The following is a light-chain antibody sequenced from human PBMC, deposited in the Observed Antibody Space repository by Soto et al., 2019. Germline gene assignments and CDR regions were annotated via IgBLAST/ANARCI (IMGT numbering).Light chain of an antibody. CDR3: APWDDRLNGWV. J-gene: IGLJ3*02. CDR2: ANN. Sequence: QSVVTQPPSASGTPGQRVTISCSGSSSNIGSNTVNWYQQVPGTAPKLLIYANNKRPSGVSDRFSGSKSGTSASLAISGLHSEDGAEYYCAPWDDRLNGWVFGGGTKLTVL. CDR1: SSNIGSNT. V-gene: IGLV1-44*01.